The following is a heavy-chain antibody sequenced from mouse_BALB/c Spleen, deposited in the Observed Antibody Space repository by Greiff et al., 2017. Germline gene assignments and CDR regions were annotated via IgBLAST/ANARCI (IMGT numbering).Heavy chain of an antibody. Sequence: VKLMESGAELARPGASVKLSCKASGYTFTSYWMQWVKQRPGQGLEWIGAIYPGDGDTRYTQKFKGKATLTADKSSSTAYMQLSSLASEDSAVYYCAREDYAFAYWGQGTLVTVSA. D-gene: IGHD2-4*01. J-gene: IGHJ3*01. CDR1: GYTFTSYW. CDR2: IYPGDGDT. CDR3: AREDYAFAY. V-gene: IGHV1-87*01.